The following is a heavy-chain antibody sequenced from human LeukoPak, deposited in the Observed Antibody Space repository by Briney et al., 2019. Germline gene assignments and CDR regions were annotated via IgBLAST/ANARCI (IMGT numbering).Heavy chain of an antibody. Sequence: SETLSLTCTVSGYSISSGYYWGWIRQPPGKGLEWIGSIYHSGSTYYNPSLKSRVTISVDTSKNQFSLKLSSVTAADTAVYYCARMTISGEGYLYYFDYWGQGTLVTVSS. CDR3: ARMTISGEGYLYYFDY. J-gene: IGHJ4*02. CDR2: IYHSGST. V-gene: IGHV4-38-2*02. D-gene: IGHD3-9*01. CDR1: GYSISSGYY.